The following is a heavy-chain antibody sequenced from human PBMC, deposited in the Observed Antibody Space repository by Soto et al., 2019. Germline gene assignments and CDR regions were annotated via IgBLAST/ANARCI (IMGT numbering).Heavy chain of an antibody. CDR2: STASGGST. CDR1: GFTFSIYA. V-gene: IGHV3-23*01. J-gene: IGHJ4*02. D-gene: IGHD3-16*01. CDR3: ANDSRLTVLTPLGFDY. Sequence: EVQRLQSGGGVVQAGGSLRLSCAASGFTFSIYALSWVRQAPGKGLEGVSTSTASGGSTYYEDSVKGRCTISRDISRNTLYLQMNSLRAEDTAVYYCANDSRLTVLTPLGFDYWGQGTLVSVSS.